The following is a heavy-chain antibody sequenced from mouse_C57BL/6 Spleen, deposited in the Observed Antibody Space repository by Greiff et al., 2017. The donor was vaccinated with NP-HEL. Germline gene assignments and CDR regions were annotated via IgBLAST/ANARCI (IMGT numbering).Heavy chain of an antibody. V-gene: IGHV1-42*01. CDR3: ARYGSSYVGYFDY. CDR1: GYSFTGYY. Sequence: EVQLVESGPELVKPGASVKISCKASGYSFTGYYMNWVKQSPEKSLEWIGEINPSTGGTTYNQKFKAKATLTVDKSSSTAYMQLKSLTSEDSAVYYCARYGSSYVGYFDYWGQGTTLTVSS. D-gene: IGHD1-1*01. J-gene: IGHJ2*01. CDR2: INPSTGGT.